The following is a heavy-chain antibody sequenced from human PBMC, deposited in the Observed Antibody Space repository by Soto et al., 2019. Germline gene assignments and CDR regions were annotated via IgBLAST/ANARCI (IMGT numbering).Heavy chain of an antibody. CDR3: ARVSYYYDSSGPKVSWFDP. J-gene: IGHJ5*02. D-gene: IGHD3-22*01. V-gene: IGHV4-34*01. CDR1: CGSFIGYY. Sequence: PSETLSLTCAFYCGSFIGYYWSWIRQPPGKGLEWIGEINHSGSTNYNPSLKSRVTISVDTSKNQFSLKLSSVTAADTAVYYCARVSYYYDSSGPKVSWFDPWGQGTLVTVSS. CDR2: INHSGST.